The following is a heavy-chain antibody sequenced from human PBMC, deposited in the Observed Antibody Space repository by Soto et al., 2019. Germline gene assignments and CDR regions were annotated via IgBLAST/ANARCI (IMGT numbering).Heavy chain of an antibody. V-gene: IGHV4-59*01. D-gene: IGHD4-17*01. CDR3: ARGAVTTWFDP. CDR2: IYYSGST. CDR1: GGYINSYY. Sequence: PSETLSLTCTVSGGYINSYYWNWIRQAPGKGLERIGDIYYSGSTKYNPSLKSRVTISVDTSKKQFSLKLSSVTTADTAVYYCARGAVTTWFDPWGQGTLVTVSS. J-gene: IGHJ5*02.